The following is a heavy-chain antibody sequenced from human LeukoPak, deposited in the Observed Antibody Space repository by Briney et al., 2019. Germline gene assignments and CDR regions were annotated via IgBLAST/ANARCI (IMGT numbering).Heavy chain of an antibody. CDR1: GFTFSSYG. CDR2: ISYDGRNK. V-gene: IGHV3-30*03. D-gene: IGHD3-22*01. J-gene: IGHJ4*02. CDR3: TTLTMIVGTHLDY. Sequence: GGSLRLSCAASGFTFSSYGMHWVRQAPGKGLEWVAVISYDGRNKYYADSVKGRFTISRDNSKNTLYLQMNSLKTEDTAMYYCTTLTMIVGTHLDYWGQGTLVTVSS.